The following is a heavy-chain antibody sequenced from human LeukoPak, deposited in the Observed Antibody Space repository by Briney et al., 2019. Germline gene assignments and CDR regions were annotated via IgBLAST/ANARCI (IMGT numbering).Heavy chain of an antibody. Sequence: SETLSLTCNVSGGSIRGYYWSWIRQPPGKGLEWIGYIYSSGSTNYNPSLKSRVTISVDTSKNQFSLKLSSVTAADTAVYYCARRFGRKFGERFYYYYYMDVWGKGTTVTTSS. J-gene: IGHJ6*03. CDR3: ARRFGRKFGERFYYYYYMDV. CDR2: IYSSGST. V-gene: IGHV4-59*12. D-gene: IGHD3-10*01. CDR1: GGSIRGYY.